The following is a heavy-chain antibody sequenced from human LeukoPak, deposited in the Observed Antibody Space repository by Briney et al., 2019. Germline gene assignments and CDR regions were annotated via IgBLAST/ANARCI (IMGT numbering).Heavy chain of an antibody. Sequence: PGGSLRLSCAGSGFTFSNYAVNWVRQAPGKGLEWVSGIIGSGDATYFADSVRGRFTISRDNSKNTLYLQMNSLRAEDTALYYCARDLVGATSTFAFWGQGTLVTVSS. V-gene: IGHV3-23*01. CDR3: ARDLVGATSTFAF. CDR1: GFTFSNYA. CDR2: IIGSGDAT. J-gene: IGHJ4*02. D-gene: IGHD1-26*01.